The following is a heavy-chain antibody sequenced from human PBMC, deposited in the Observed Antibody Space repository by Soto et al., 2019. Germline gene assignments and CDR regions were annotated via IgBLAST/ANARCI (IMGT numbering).Heavy chain of an antibody. V-gene: IGHV4-4*02. CDR1: GDSISNTNW. CDR2: IYHSGDT. CDR3: ARGERQQRRDT. D-gene: IGHD6-13*01. Sequence: QVQLQESGPGLVKPSGTLSLTCAVSGDSISNTNWWSWVRQPPGKGLEWIGEIYHSGDTNYNPSLKSRVILSVDKSKNQFFLKVNSVTAADTAVYYCARGERQQRRDTWGRGILVTVSS. J-gene: IGHJ5*02.